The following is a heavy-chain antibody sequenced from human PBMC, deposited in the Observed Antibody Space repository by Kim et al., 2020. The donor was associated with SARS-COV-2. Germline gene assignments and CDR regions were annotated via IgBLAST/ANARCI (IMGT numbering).Heavy chain of an antibody. J-gene: IGHJ4*02. CDR3: ARHNIGWELPDY. Sequence: GESLKISCKGSGYSFTSYWISWVRQMPGKGLEWMGRIDPSDSYTNYSPSFQGHVTISADKSISTAYLQWSSLKASDTAMYYCARHNIGWELPDYWGQGTLVTVSS. V-gene: IGHV5-10-1*01. D-gene: IGHD1-26*01. CDR1: GYSFTSYW. CDR2: IDPSDSYT.